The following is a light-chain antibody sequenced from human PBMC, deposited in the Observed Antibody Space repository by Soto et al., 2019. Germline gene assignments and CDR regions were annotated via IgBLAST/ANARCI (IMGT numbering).Light chain of an antibody. J-gene: IGLJ2*01. V-gene: IGLV2-14*01. CDR3: SAYAGSSVL. Sequence: QSALTQPASVSGSPGQSITISCTGTSSDVGGYDYVSWYQQYPDKAPKLMIFEVSNRPSGVSNRFSGSKSGNTASLTISGLQTEDEADYFCSAYAGSSVLFGGGTKRTVL. CDR1: SSDVGGYDY. CDR2: EVS.